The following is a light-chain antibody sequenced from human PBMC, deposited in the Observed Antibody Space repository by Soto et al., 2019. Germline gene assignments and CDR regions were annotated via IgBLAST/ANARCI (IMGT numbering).Light chain of an antibody. CDR1: QSVSTNY. Sequence: ETVVTQSPGTLSLSPGERATLSCRASQSVSTNYLAWYQQKPGQAPKVLIYRASSRATGVPDRFSGSGSGTDFTLTITRLEPEDFTVYYCQQYGSSPLTFGGGTKVDSK. J-gene: IGKJ4*02. V-gene: IGKV3-20*01. CDR3: QQYGSSPLT. CDR2: RAS.